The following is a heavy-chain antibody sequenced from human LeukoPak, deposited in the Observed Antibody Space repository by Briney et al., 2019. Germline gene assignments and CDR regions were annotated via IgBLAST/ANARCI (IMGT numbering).Heavy chain of an antibody. CDR2: INTNTGNP. D-gene: IGHD3/OR15-3a*01. J-gene: IGHJ4*02. CDR1: GYTITSYA. V-gene: IGHV7-4-1*02. CDR3: ARVGVPMIWYYFDY. Sequence: ASVKVSCKTSGYTITSYAMNWVRQAPGQGLEWMGWINTNTGNPTYAQGFTGRFVFSLDTSVSTAYLEISSLKAEDTAVYYCARVGVPMIWYYFDYWGQGTLVTVSS.